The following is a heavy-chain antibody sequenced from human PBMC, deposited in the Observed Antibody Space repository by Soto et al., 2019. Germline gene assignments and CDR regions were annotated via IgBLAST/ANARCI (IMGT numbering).Heavy chain of an antibody. CDR3: TRVGKFDY. CDR2: IRSEANGGTT. J-gene: IGHJ4*02. V-gene: IGHV3-49*04. CDR1: GFTFAVYT. Sequence: EVQLLESGGGLVQPGRSLRLSCTGSGFTFAVYTMSWVRQAPGKGLEWVGLIRSEANGGTTHYAASVHGGFIISRDDSRGIAFLQMNNLKSEDTAVYYCTRVGKFDYWGQGTLVTVSS. D-gene: IGHD1-26*01.